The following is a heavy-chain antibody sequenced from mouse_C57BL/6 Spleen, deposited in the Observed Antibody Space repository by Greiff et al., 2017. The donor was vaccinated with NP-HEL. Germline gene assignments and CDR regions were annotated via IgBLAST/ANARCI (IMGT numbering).Heavy chain of an antibody. J-gene: IGHJ1*03. D-gene: IGHD6-1*01. Sequence: VQLQQSGPVLVKPGASVKMSCQASGYTFTDYYMNWVKQSHGKSLEWIGVINPYNGGTSYNQKFKGKATLTVDKSSSTAYMELNSLTSEDSAVYYCARASYGHGYFDVWGTGTTVTVSS. CDR3: ARASYGHGYFDV. V-gene: IGHV1-19*01. CDR2: INPYNGGT. CDR1: GYTFTDYY.